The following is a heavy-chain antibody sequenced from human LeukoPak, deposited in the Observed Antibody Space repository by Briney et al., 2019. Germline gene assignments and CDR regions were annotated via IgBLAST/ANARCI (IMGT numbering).Heavy chain of an antibody. Sequence: SETLSLTCTVSGGSISSYYWSWIRQPPGKGLEWIGYIYYSGSTNYNPSLKSRVTISVDTSKNQFSLKLSSVTAADTAVYYCARSLSIAVAGSDWFDPWGQGTLVTVSS. V-gene: IGHV4-59*01. CDR1: GGSISSYY. J-gene: IGHJ5*02. CDR2: IYYSGST. CDR3: ARSLSIAVAGSDWFDP. D-gene: IGHD6-19*01.